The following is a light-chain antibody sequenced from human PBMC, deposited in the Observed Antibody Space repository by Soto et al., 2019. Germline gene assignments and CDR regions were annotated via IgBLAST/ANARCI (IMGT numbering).Light chain of an antibody. V-gene: IGKV3-20*01. CDR1: QSVSSIY. Sequence: EIVLTQSPATLSLSPGERATLSCRASQSVSSIYLGWYQQKPGLHPRLLIYGASSRATGIPDRFIGSGSGTDFTLTISRLEPEDFAVYYCQQYGSSPPITFGQGTRLE. CDR3: QQYGSSPPIT. CDR2: GAS. J-gene: IGKJ5*01.